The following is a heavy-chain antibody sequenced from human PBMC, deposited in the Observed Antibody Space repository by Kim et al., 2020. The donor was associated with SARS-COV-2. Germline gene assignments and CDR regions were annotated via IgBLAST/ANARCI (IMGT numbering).Heavy chain of an antibody. D-gene: IGHD6-6*01. V-gene: IGHV4-61*01. J-gene: IGHJ6*02. CDR3: ARGGLEYSSSYYYYYYGMDV. CDR2: IYYSGST. CDR1: GGSVSSGSYY. Sequence: SETLSLTCTVSGGSVSSGSYYWSWIRQPPGKGLEWIGYIYYSGSTNYNPSLKSRVTISVDTSKNQFSLKLSSVTAADTAVYYCARGGLEYSSSYYYYYYGMDVWGQGTTVTVSS.